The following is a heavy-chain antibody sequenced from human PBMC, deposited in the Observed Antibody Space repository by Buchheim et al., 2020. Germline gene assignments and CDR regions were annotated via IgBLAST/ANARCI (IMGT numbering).Heavy chain of an antibody. CDR2: ISGSSTLI. CDR1: GFTFSTHS. D-gene: IGHD3-16*01. Sequence: EVQLVESGGGLVQPGGSLRLSCAASGFTFSTHSMNWVRQAPGKGLEWVSYISGSSTLIYYADSVKGRFAVSRDNAKNSLYLQMNSLRVEDTAIYYCARGLGSPEFWGQGTL. V-gene: IGHV3-48*01. CDR3: ARGLGSPEF. J-gene: IGHJ4*02.